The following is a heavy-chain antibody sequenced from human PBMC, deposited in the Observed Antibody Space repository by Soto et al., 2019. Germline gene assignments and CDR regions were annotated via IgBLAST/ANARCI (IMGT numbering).Heavy chain of an antibody. CDR2: ISAYNGNT. Sequence: GASVKVSCKASGYTFTSYGISWVRQAPGQGLEWMGWISAYNGNTNYAQKLQGRVTMTTDTSTSTAYMEPRSLRSDDTAVYYCARTPIVVVPAAIDYWGQGTLVTVSS. CDR3: ARTPIVVVPAAIDY. V-gene: IGHV1-18*04. J-gene: IGHJ4*02. D-gene: IGHD2-2*01. CDR1: GYTFTSYG.